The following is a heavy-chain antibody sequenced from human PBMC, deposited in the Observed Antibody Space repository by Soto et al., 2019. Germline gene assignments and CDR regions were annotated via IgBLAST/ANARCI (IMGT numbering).Heavy chain of an antibody. CDR2: ISYDGSNK. CDR1: GFTFSSYA. D-gene: IGHD6-6*01. Sequence: QVQLVESGGGVVQPGRSLRLSCAASGFTFSSYAMHWVRQAPGKGLEWVAVISYDGSNKYYADSVKGRFTISRDNSKSTLYLQMNSMRAEDTAEYYCASKYTAAAPNDYWGQGTMVNVSS. V-gene: IGHV3-30-3*01. CDR3: ASKYTAAAPNDY. J-gene: IGHJ4*02.